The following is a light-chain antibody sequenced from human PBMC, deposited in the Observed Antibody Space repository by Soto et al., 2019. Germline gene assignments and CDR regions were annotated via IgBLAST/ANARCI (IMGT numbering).Light chain of an antibody. Sequence: EIVLTQSPATLSVSPGERAALSCRASQSVSNNLAWYQQKPGQPPRLLIYGASSRATGIPDRFSGSGSGTDFTLTISRLEPEDFAVYYCQQYETSPRTFGQGTKVDTK. J-gene: IGKJ1*01. V-gene: IGKV3-20*01. CDR1: QSVSNN. CDR3: QQYETSPRT. CDR2: GAS.